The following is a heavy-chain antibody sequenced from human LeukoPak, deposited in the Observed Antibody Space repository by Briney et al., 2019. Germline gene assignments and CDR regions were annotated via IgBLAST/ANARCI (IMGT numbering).Heavy chain of an antibody. V-gene: IGHV3-23*01. CDR2: ISNDGGGT. CDR1: GFLFNNYG. Sequence: GGSLRLSCAASGFLFNNYGLVWVRQAPGKGLEWVAAISNDGGGTTYADFVKGRFTISRDNSKNTLFLHMNSLRAEDTALYYCAKGGSSGYFLDLWGQGTLVTASS. D-gene: IGHD3-22*01. J-gene: IGHJ5*02. CDR3: AKGGSSGYFLDL.